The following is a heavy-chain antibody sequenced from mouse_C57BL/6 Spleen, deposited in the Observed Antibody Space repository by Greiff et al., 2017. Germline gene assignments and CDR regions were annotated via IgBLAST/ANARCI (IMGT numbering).Heavy chain of an antibody. Sequence: QVQLKESGAELARPGASVKLSCKASGYTFTSYGISWVKQRTGQGLEWIGEIYPRSGNTYYNEKFKGKATLTADKSSSTAYMELRSLTSEDSAVYFCARDDYDEGGYWGQGTTLTVSS. CDR2: IYPRSGNT. D-gene: IGHD2-4*01. J-gene: IGHJ2*01. CDR3: ARDDYDEGGY. V-gene: IGHV1-81*01. CDR1: GYTFTSYG.